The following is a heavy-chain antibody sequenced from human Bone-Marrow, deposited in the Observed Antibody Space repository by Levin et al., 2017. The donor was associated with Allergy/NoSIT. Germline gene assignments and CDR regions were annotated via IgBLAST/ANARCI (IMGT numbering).Heavy chain of an antibody. CDR2: INPNSGGT. V-gene: IGHV1-2*02. CDR1: GYTFTDYY. D-gene: IGHD3-22*01. Sequence: GESLKISCKASGYTFTDYYMNWVRQAPGQGLEWMGWINPNSGGTNYAQKFQGRVTMTRDTSISTAYMELSGLRSDDTAVYYCARDPDYYDRAFDIWGQAAMVTVSS. J-gene: IGHJ3*02. CDR3: ARDPDYYDRAFDI.